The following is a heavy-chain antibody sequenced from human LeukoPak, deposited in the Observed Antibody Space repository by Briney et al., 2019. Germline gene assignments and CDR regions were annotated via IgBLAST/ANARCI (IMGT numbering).Heavy chain of an antibody. D-gene: IGHD2-2*01. V-gene: IGHV3-23*01. Sequence: GGSLRLSCAASGFTFSTYAMSWVRQAPGQGLEWVSPINGDGGSTYYAESVKGRFTVSRDNSKNTLYLQMDSLRAEDTAVYYCAKRPDCSTTNCFRFEYWGQGTLVTDSP. J-gene: IGHJ4*02. CDR2: INGDGGST. CDR1: GFTFSTYA. CDR3: AKRPDCSTTNCFRFEY.